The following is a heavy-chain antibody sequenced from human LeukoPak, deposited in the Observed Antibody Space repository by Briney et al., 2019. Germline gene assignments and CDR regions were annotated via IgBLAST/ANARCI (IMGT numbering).Heavy chain of an antibody. J-gene: IGHJ4*02. CDR2: ITSTGGGA. CDR1: GFTFSSYA. D-gene: IGHD6-19*01. Sequence: GGSLRLSCAASGFTFSSYAMSWVRQAPGKGLEWVSVITSTGGGAYYADSVKGRFTIFRENSKNTLYLQMNSLRADDTAVYYCAKVGSGWSSDYWGQGTLVTVSS. V-gene: IGHV3-23*01. CDR3: AKVGSGWSSDY.